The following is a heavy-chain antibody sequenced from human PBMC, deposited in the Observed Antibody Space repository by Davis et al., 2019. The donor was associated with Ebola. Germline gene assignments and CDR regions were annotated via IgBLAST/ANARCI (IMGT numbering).Heavy chain of an antibody. Sequence: SETLSLTCTVSGGSISSGGYYWNWIRQHPGKGLEWIGYIYYSGSTYYNPSLKSRVAISVDTSKNQFSLKLSSVTAADTAVYYCAREGPYGDCFDYWGQGTLVTVSS. CDR3: AREGPYGDCFDY. CDR2: IYYSGST. D-gene: IGHD4-17*01. V-gene: IGHV4-31*03. J-gene: IGHJ4*02. CDR1: GGSISSGGYY.